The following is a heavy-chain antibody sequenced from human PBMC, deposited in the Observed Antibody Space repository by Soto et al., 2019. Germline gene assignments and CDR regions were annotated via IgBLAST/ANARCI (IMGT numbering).Heavy chain of an antibody. J-gene: IGHJ4*02. D-gene: IGHD6-19*01. Sequence: QVQLVQSGAEVKKPGASVEVSCKTSGYTFSDHYTHWVRQAPGQGLEWMGWINPNSGGTGYAEKFQGRVTMTRDTSISTAYMELNRLHSDDTAVYYCVRGGPVAGPTSSEAYHPFDFWGQGTLVTVSS. CDR2: INPNSGGT. V-gene: IGHV1-2*02. CDR1: GYTFSDHY. CDR3: VRGGPVAGPTSSEAYHPFDF.